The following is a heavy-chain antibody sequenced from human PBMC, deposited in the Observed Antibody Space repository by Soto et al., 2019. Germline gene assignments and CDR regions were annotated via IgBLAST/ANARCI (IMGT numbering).Heavy chain of an antibody. CDR2: IYYSGST. D-gene: IGHD6-13*01. CDR3: ARRYSSAFDI. V-gene: IGHV4-59*08. CDR1: GGSISSYY. Sequence: SETLSLTFTVSGGSISSYYWSWIRQPPGKGLEWIGYIYYSGSTNYNPSLKSRVTISVDTSKNQFSLKLSSVTAADTAVYYCARRYSSAFDIWGQGTMVTVSS. J-gene: IGHJ3*02.